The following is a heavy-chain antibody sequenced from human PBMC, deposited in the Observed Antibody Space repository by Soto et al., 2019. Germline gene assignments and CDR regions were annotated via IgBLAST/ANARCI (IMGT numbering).Heavy chain of an antibody. V-gene: IGHV4-30-2*01. CDR3: ARGSTSDYYYYGMDV. CDR2: IYHSGST. CDR1: GDSISSGGYS. Sequence: QLQLQESGSGLVKPSQTLSLTCAVSGDSISSGGYSWSWIRQPPGKGLEWIGYIYHSGSTYYNPSLKSRVTISVDRSKNQFSLKLSSVTAADTAVYYCARGSTSDYYYYGMDVWGQGTTVTVSS. J-gene: IGHJ6*02.